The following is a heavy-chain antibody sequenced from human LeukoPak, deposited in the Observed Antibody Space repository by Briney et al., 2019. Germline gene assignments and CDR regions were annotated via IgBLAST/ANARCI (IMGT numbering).Heavy chain of an antibody. Sequence: PSETLSLTCAVYGASFSSYYWNWIRQPPGKGLEWIGEINHSGSTNYNPSLKSRVIISVDTSKNQFSLKLSSVTAADTAVYYCASPDIWTGYPLAYWGQGTLVTVSS. CDR3: ASPDIWTGYPLAY. CDR1: GASFSSYY. V-gene: IGHV4-34*01. CDR2: INHSGST. J-gene: IGHJ4*02. D-gene: IGHD3-9*01.